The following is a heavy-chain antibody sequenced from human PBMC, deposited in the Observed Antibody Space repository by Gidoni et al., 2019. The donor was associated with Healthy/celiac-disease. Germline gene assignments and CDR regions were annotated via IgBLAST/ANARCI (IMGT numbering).Heavy chain of an antibody. V-gene: IGHV3-33*01. CDR2: IWYDGSNK. CDR1: VFTFSSYG. Sequence: QVQLVESVGGVVQPGRSLRLSCAASVFTFSSYGMHWVRQAPGKGLEWVAVIWYDGSNKYYADSVKCRFTISRDNSKNTLYLQMNSLRAEDTAVYYCARDWGITMVRGVNGMDVWGQGTTVTVSS. CDR3: ARDWGITMVRGVNGMDV. D-gene: IGHD3-10*01. J-gene: IGHJ6*02.